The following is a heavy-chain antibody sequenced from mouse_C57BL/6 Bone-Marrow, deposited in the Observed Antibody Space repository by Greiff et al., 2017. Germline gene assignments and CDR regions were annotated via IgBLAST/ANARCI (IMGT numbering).Heavy chain of an antibody. CDR2: INPNNGGT. CDR3: ARLGGLGSYAMDY. D-gene: IGHD1-1*02. V-gene: IGHV1-26*01. J-gene: IGHJ4*01. Sequence: EVKLQQSGPELVKPGASVKISCKASGYTFTDYYMNWVKQSHGKSLEWIGDINPNNGGTSYNQKFKGKATLTVDKSSSTAYMELRSLTSEDSAVYYCARLGGLGSYAMDYWGQGTSVTVSS. CDR1: GYTFTDYY.